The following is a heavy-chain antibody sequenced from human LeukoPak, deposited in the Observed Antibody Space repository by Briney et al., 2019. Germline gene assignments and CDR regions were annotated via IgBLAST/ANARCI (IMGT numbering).Heavy chain of an antibody. CDR1: GYTFTSYA. CDR3: ARGEGLLQWLVGGVCDY. J-gene: IGHJ4*02. CDR2: INTNTGNP. D-gene: IGHD6-19*01. V-gene: IGHV7-4-1*02. Sequence: ASVKVSCKASGYTFTSYAMNWVRQAPGQGLEWMGWINTNTGNPTYAQGFTGRFVFSLDTSVSTAYLQISSLKAEDTAVYYCARGEGLLQWLVGGVCDYWGQGTLVTVSS.